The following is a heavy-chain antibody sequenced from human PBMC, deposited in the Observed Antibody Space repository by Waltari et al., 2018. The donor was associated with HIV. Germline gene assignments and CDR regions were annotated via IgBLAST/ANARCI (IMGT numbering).Heavy chain of an antibody. D-gene: IGHD3-16*01. CDR2: MNPNSGDP. V-gene: IGHV1-2*02. Sequence: QVQLVQSGAEVKKPGASVKVACTASGYIIIGYYIPWVRQAPGQGPEWVGWMNPNSGDPTYSRRVQGRVTMTRDTAITTAYMELRRLTSDDTAVYYCARDRGWGEPNWYFDLWGRGTLVTVSS. CDR3: ARDRGWGEPNWYFDL. CDR1: GYIIIGYY. J-gene: IGHJ2*01.